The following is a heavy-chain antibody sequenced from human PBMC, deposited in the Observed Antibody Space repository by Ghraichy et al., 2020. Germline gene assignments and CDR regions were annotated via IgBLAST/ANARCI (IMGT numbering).Heavy chain of an antibody. V-gene: IGHV4-34*01. Sequence: SETLSLTCAVYGGSFSGYYWSWIRQPPGKGLEWIGEINHSGSTNYNPSLKSRVTISVDTSKNQFSLKLSSVTAADTAVYYCASPYPRYCSGGSCYYMDVWGKGTTVTVSS. D-gene: IGHD2-15*01. J-gene: IGHJ6*03. CDR2: INHSGST. CDR3: ASPYPRYCSGGSCYYMDV. CDR1: GGSFSGYY.